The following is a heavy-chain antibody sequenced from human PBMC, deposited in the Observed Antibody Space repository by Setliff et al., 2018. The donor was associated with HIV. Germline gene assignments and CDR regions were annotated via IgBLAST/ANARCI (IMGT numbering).Heavy chain of an antibody. Sequence: SVKVSCKAPGYILSAYYMHWVRQAPGQGLEWMGGIIPIFNTANYAQNFQGRVTITADESTSTAYMELSSLRSEDTAVYYCARIVRPSYYYYYYMDVWGKGTTVTVSS. V-gene: IGHV1-69*13. J-gene: IGHJ6*03. CDR2: IIPIFNTA. D-gene: IGHD3-10*02. CDR3: ARIVRPSYYYYYYMDV. CDR1: GYILSAYY.